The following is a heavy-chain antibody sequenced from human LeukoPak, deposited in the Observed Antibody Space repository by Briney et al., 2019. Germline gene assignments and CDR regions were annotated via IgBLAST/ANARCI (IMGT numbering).Heavy chain of an antibody. J-gene: IGHJ4*02. CDR1: GFTFSSFS. CDR3: AKDPIFSGSYGVFDY. V-gene: IGHV3-48*01. Sequence: GGSQRLSCAASGFTFSSFSMNWVRQGPGKGLEWVSYITSSASTIHYADSVKGRFTISRDNAENSLYLQMNSLRAGDTAVYYCAKDPIFSGSYGVFDYWGLGTLVTVSS. D-gene: IGHD1-26*01. CDR2: ITSSASTI.